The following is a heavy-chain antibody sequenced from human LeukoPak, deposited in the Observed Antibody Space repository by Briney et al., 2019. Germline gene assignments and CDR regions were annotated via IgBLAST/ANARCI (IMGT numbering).Heavy chain of an antibody. J-gene: IGHJ4*02. Sequence: GGSLRLSCAAFGFTFSTYWMHWVRQAPGKGLVWVSRIKPDGSGTNYADSVKGRFTISRDNAKNTLYLQMNSLRAEDTAVYYCARACSGGSCHAGDYWGQGTLVTVSS. CDR3: ARACSGGSCHAGDY. CDR2: IKPDGSGT. CDR1: GFTFSTYW. V-gene: IGHV3-74*01. D-gene: IGHD2-15*01.